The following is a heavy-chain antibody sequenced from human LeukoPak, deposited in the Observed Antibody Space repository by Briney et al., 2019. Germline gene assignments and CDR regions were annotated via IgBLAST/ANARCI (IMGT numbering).Heavy chain of an antibody. V-gene: IGHV4-39*01. CDR2: IYYSGST. Sequence: SETLSLTCTVSGGSISSYYWGWIRQPPGKGLEWIGSIYYSGSTYYNPSLKSRVTISVDTSKNQFSLKLSSVTAADTAVYYCARQNYYGSGSYYKAPADMDVWGQGTTVTVSS. D-gene: IGHD3-10*01. CDR3: ARQNYYGSGSYYKAPADMDV. J-gene: IGHJ6*02. CDR1: GGSISSYY.